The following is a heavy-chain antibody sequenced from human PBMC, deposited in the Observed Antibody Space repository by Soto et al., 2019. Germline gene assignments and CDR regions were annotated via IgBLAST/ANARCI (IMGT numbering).Heavy chain of an antibody. CDR1: GFSFEDFS. CDR3: AKEYRSRSDPLFDD. V-gene: IGHV3-43*01. J-gene: IGHJ4*02. Sequence: GGALKLCCAASGFSFEDFSMHWVRQPPGKSLEWVSLINWDGGDTLYEDSVKGRFTISRDNSKSSLFLQMNGLRTEDSALYYCAKEYRSRSDPLFDDWAQGALVTVSS. D-gene: IGHD2-2*01. CDR2: INWDGGDT.